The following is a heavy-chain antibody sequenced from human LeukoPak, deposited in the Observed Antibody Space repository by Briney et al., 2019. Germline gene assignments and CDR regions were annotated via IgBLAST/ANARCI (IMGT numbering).Heavy chain of an antibody. CDR1: GYSISSGYY. CDR2: IYHSGST. V-gene: IGHV4-38-2*02. J-gene: IGHJ5*02. D-gene: IGHD3-10*01. CDR3: ARWVTMVRGVSNWFDP. Sequence: PSETLSLTCTVSGYSISSGYYWGWIRRPPGKGLEWIGSIYHSGSTYYNPSLKSRVTISVDTSKNQFSLKLSSVTAADTAVYYCARWVTMVRGVSNWFDPWGQGTLVTVSS.